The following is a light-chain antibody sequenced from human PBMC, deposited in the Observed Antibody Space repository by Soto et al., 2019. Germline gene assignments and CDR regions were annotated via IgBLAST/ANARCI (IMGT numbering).Light chain of an antibody. J-gene: IGKJ5*01. CDR1: QLFSSN. CDR3: KQYNDWPRT. V-gene: IGKV3-15*01. Sequence: EIVMTQSPATLSVSPGESVTLSCRASQLFSSNLAWYQRRPGQAPRLLIYGSSTRATGVPPRFSGSASGTEFTLTISSLQSEDFGVYYCKQYNDWPRTFGQVTRLEIK. CDR2: GSS.